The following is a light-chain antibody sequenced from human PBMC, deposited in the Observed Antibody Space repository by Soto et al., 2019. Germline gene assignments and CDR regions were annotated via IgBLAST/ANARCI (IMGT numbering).Light chain of an antibody. CDR1: QSISGW. J-gene: IGKJ1*01. CDR2: DAS. CDR3: QQYDSYSAT. V-gene: IGKV1-5*01. Sequence: DIQMTQSPSTLSASVGDRVTITCRASQSISGWLAWYQQKPGKAPKLLIYDASSLESGVPSRFSGSASGTEFTLTISSLQPDDFATYYCQQYDSYSATFGQGTKVDIK.